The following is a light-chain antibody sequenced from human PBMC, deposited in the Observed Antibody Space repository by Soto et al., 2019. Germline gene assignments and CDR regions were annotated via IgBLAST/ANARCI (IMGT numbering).Light chain of an antibody. CDR2: DTS. J-gene: IGKJ1*01. Sequence: EIVITQSPASLSVTPGGRVTLSWRASQSVNRQVLWYQHRPGQAPRLLIYDTSARAAVTPARFSGSGSGTDFTLTISRLEPEDFAVYYCQQYNNSPACGQGTKGDIK. CDR1: QSVNRQ. V-gene: IGKV3-15*01. CDR3: QQYNNSPA.